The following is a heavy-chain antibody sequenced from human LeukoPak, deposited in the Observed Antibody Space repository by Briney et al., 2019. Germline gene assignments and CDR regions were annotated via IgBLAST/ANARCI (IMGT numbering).Heavy chain of an antibody. CDR1: GGSISSYY. CDR3: ARHSFDFWSGYYGFRFDP. V-gene: IGHV4-59*08. Sequence: SETLSLTCTVSGGSISSYYWSWIRQPPGKGLEWIGYIYYSGSTNYNPSLKSRVTISVDTSKNQFSLKLSSVTAADTAVYYCARHSFDFWSGYYGFRFDPWGQGTLVTVPS. D-gene: IGHD3-3*01. CDR2: IYYSGST. J-gene: IGHJ5*02.